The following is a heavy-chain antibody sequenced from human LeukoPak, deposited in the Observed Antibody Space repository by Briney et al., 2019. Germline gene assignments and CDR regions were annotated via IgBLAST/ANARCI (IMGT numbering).Heavy chain of an antibody. CDR3: ARGDIDWNGEIDY. J-gene: IGHJ4*02. CDR2: INPNSGGT. Sequence: GASVKVSCKASGGTFSSYAISWVRQAPGQGLEWMGRINPNSGGTNYAQKLQGRVTMTRDTSISTAYMELSRLRSDDTAVYYCARGDIDWNGEIDYWGQGTLVTVSS. CDR1: GGTFSSYA. V-gene: IGHV1-2*06. D-gene: IGHD1-1*01.